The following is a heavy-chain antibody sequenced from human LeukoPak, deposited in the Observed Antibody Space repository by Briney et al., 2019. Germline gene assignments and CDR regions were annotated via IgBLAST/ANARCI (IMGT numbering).Heavy chain of an antibody. Sequence: SETLSLTCAVYGGSFSGYYWSWIRQPPGKGLEWIGEISHSGSTNYNPSLKSRVTISVDTSKNQFSLKLSSVTAADTAVYYCARGVAAAGTSYYYYMDVWGKGTTVTVSS. V-gene: IGHV4-34*01. CDR3: ARGVAAAGTSYYYYMDV. J-gene: IGHJ6*03. D-gene: IGHD6-13*01. CDR2: ISHSGST. CDR1: GGSFSGYY.